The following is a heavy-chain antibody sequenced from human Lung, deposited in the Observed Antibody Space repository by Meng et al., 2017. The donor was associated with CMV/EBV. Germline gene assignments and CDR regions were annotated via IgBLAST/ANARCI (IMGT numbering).Heavy chain of an antibody. CDR1: GFTFDDYT. J-gene: IGHJ4*02. CDR2: ISWDGGST. Sequence: GGSXRLXXAASGFTFDDYTMHWVRQAPGKGLEWVSLISWDGGSTYYADSVKGRFTISRDNSKNSLYLQMNSLRTEDTALYYCAKEGRYCSSTSCFYYFDNWGQGTLVXVSS. D-gene: IGHD2-2*01. V-gene: IGHV3-43*01. CDR3: AKEGRYCSSTSCFYYFDN.